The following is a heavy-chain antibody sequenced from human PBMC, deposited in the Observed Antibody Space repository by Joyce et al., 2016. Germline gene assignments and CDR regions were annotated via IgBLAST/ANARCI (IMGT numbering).Heavy chain of an antibody. J-gene: IGHJ4*02. Sequence: QVQLVQSGAEVKKPGASVKVSCKASGYTFTNFGINWVRQAPGQGLEGLGWRTPNSGNTGYAQNFQGRVTMTRDTSISTAYMELSSLRSEDTAVYFCARNKYGTGDFDFWGQGTPVTVSS. CDR1: GYTFTNFG. D-gene: IGHD7-27*01. CDR3: ARNKYGTGDFDF. CDR2: RTPNSGNT. V-gene: IGHV1-8*01.